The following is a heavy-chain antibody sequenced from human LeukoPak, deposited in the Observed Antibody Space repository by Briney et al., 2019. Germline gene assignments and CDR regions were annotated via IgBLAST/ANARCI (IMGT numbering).Heavy chain of an antibody. D-gene: IGHD3-22*01. CDR2: ISSSSYI. Sequence: GGSLRLSCAASGFTFSSYSMNWVRQAPGKGLEWVSSISSSSYIYYADSVKGRFTISRDNAKNSLYLQMNSLRAEDTAVYYCARDPWGNYYDSSGYSDYWGQGTLVTVSS. CDR3: ARDPWGNYYDSSGYSDY. V-gene: IGHV3-21*01. J-gene: IGHJ4*02. CDR1: GFTFSSYS.